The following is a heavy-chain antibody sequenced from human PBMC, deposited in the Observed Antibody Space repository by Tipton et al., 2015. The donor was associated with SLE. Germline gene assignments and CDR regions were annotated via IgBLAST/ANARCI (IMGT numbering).Heavy chain of an antibody. Sequence: TLSLTCSVSGDSVDSNNVYWTWVRQPPGKGLEWIAAIYYYTGNIFYTPSLKSRISISIDTSKNQFSLILNSVTAADTAVYYCARRQSSSWSHFDYWGQGILVAVSS. J-gene: IGHJ4*02. CDR3: ARRQSSSWSHFDY. D-gene: IGHD2-2*01. V-gene: IGHV4-39*07. CDR1: GDSVDSNNVY. CDR2: IYYYTGNI.